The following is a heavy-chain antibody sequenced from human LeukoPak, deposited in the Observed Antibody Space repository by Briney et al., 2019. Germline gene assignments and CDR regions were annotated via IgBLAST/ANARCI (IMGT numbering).Heavy chain of an antibody. CDR2: INGDNGNT. CDR1: GYTFTSYD. Sequence: ASVKVSCKASGYTFTSYDFNWVRQAPGQRLEWMGWINGDNGNTKYSQKFQGRVTITRDTSAYTAYMELRSLSSADTAVYFCARAPYDILTGYSLNWFDPWGQGTLVTVSS. D-gene: IGHD3-9*01. J-gene: IGHJ5*02. V-gene: IGHV1-3*01. CDR3: ARAPYDILTGYSLNWFDP.